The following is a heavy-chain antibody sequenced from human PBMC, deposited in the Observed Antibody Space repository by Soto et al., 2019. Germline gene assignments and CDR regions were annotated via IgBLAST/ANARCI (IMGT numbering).Heavy chain of an antibody. D-gene: IGHD2-21*02. CDR2: IYSGGNT. J-gene: IGHJ5*02. CDR1: GLTVRSNY. V-gene: IGHV3-66*01. CDR3: TRSGGNYWFDP. Sequence: GGSLRLSCAASGLTVRSNYMSWVRQTPGKGLEWVSVIYSGGNTYYADSVKGRFTISRDNSKNTLYLQMNSLRAEDTAVYYCTRSGGNYWFDPWGQGTLVTVSS.